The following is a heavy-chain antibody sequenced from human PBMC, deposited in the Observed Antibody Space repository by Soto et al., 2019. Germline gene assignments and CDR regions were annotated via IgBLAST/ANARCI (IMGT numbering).Heavy chain of an antibody. CDR1: GVSKITFSDCD. Sequence: HLVEYGGGVVQSGTSLRLSCEVSGVSKITFSDCDMHWIRQAPGRGLEWVAVISKDGTKKFLADSVKGRFAVSRDNSRNTLYLQMGRLRPEDTALYYCVTHTIPDFWGQGTQVSVSS. V-gene: IGHV3-30*03. CDR3: VTHTIPDF. J-gene: IGHJ4*02. CDR2: ISKDGTKK.